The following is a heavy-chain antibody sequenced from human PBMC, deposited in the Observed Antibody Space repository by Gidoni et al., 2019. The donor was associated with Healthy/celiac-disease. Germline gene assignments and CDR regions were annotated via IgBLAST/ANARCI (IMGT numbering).Heavy chain of an antibody. J-gene: IGHJ4*02. V-gene: IGHV1-2*06. CDR2: LNPNRGGT. CDR3: VSWGGGSMIVGEFDY. CDR1: GYTFTGYY. Sequence: QVQLVQSGAEVKKPGASVKVSCKASGYTFTGYYMHWVRQAPGQGLEWMGRLNPNRGGTNYAQKFQGRVTITRDTAIRTAYMELSRLGSDDTAVYYCVSWGGGSMIVGEFDYWGQGTLVTVSS. D-gene: IGHD3-22*01.